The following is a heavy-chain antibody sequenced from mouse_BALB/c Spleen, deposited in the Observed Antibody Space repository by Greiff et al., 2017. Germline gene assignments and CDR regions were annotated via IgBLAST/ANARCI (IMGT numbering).Heavy chain of an antibody. J-gene: IGHJ3*01. CDR2: INPSTGYT. CDR3: ARWGYGNYEAY. Sequence: VQLQQSGAELAKPGASVKMSCKASGYTFTSYWMHWVKQRPGQGLEWIGYINPSTGYTEYNQKFKDKATLTADKSSSTAYMQLSSLTSEDSAVYYCARWGYGNYEAYWGQGTLVTVSA. D-gene: IGHD2-10*02. CDR1: GYTFTSYW. V-gene: IGHV1-7*01.